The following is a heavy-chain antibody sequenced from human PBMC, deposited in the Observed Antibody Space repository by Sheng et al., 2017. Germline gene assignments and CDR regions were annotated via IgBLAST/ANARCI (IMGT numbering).Heavy chain of an antibody. CDR3: ASAYCSSTSCYEDAFDI. D-gene: IGHD2-2*01. J-gene: IGHJ3*02. V-gene: IGHV4-34*01. CDR2: INHSGST. Sequence: QVQLQQWGAGLLKPSETLSLTCAVYGGSFSGYYWSWIRQPPGKGLEWIGEINHSGSTNYNPSLKSRVTISVDTSKNQFSLKLSSVTAADTAVYYCASAYCSSTSCYEDAFDIWGQGTMSPSLQ. CDR1: GGSFSGYY.